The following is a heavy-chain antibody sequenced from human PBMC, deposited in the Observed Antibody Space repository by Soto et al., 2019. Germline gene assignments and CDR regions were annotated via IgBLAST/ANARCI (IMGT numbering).Heavy chain of an antibody. Sequence: ASVKVSCKASGYTFTTFGISWVRQAPGQGLEWMGWISSHNGDTKYAQKFQGRVTMTTDTSTSTAYMELRSLRSDDTAVYHCAREYCSGGSCYGVDYWGPGTLVTVSS. V-gene: IGHV1-18*01. D-gene: IGHD2-15*01. J-gene: IGHJ4*02. CDR1: GYTFTTFG. CDR2: ISSHNGDT. CDR3: AREYCSGGSCYGVDY.